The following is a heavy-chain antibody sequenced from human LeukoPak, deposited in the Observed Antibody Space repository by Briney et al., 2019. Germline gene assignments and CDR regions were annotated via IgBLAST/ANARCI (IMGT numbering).Heavy chain of an antibody. CDR1: GFTFSSYS. V-gene: IGHV3-48*02. Sequence: GGSLRLSCAASGFTFSSYSMNWGRQAPGKGLEWVSHITASGTAMFYADSVKGRFTISRGNAKNSLYLQMNSLRDEDTAVYYCASSGSYRFDYWGQGTLVTVSS. D-gene: IGHD1-26*01. CDR3: ASSGSYRFDY. CDR2: ITASGTAM. J-gene: IGHJ4*02.